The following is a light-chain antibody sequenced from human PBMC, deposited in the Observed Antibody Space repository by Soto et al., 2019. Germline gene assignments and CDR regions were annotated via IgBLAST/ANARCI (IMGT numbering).Light chain of an antibody. V-gene: IGKV1-5*03. Sequence: DIQITQSPSTLSVSVGDRVTITCGASQTISSWLAWYQQKPGKAPKLLIYKASTLKSGVPSRLRGSGYGTEFTLTISSLKPDDFETYYCQHYNSYSEAFGHGTKVDIK. CDR1: QTISSW. CDR3: QHYNSYSEA. CDR2: KAS. J-gene: IGKJ1*01.